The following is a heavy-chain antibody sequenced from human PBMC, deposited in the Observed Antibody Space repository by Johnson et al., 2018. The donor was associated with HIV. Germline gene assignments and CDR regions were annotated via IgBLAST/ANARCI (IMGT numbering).Heavy chain of an antibody. CDR3: ARDFESAAGI. Sequence: VQLVESGGGLVQPGGSLRLSCAASGFSVSNNYMSWVRQAPGKGLEWVSVIYSGGSTYYADSVKGRFTISRDNSKNTLYLQMNSLGAEDTAVYYCARDFESAAGIWGQGTMVTVSS. V-gene: IGHV3-66*01. CDR2: IYSGGST. CDR1: GFSVSNNY. D-gene: IGHD6-13*01. J-gene: IGHJ3*02.